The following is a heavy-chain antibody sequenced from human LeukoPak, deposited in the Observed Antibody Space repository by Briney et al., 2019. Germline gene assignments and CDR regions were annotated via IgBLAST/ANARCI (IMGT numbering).Heavy chain of an antibody. J-gene: IGHJ4*02. CDR1: GFTFSSYR. CDR3: ARDGSSIAAYQHDY. D-gene: IGHD6-25*01. CDR2: ISSSSTTI. V-gene: IGHV3-48*02. Sequence: TGGSLRLSCAASGFTFSSYRMNWVRQAPGKGLEWISYISSSSTTIYYADSVKGRFTISRDNAKNSLYLQMNSLRDEDTAVYYCARDGSSIAAYQHDYWGQGTPVTVSS.